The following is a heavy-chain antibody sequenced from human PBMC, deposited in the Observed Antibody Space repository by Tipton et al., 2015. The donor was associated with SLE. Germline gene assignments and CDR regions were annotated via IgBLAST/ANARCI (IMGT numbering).Heavy chain of an antibody. Sequence: TLSLTCTVSGGPISSGTYYWSWIRQSAGKGLEWIGRIYLSGSTNYNPSLKSRVTMSVDTSKNQFSLKLSSVTAADTAVYYCARENCGGDCSFDYWGQGTLVTVSS. D-gene: IGHD2-21*01. J-gene: IGHJ4*02. CDR3: ARENCGGDCSFDY. CDR2: IYLSGST. V-gene: IGHV4-61*02. CDR1: GGPISSGTYY.